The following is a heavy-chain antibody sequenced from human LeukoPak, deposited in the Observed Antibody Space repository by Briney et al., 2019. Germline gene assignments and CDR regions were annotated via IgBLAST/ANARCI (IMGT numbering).Heavy chain of an antibody. V-gene: IGHV3-23*01. CDR1: GFTFSSYA. CDR2: ISGSGGST. J-gene: IGHJ5*02. D-gene: IGHD3-3*01. Sequence: PGGSLRLSCAASGFTFSSYAMSWVRQAPGKGLEWVSAISGSGGSTYYADSVNGRFTLSRDNSKNTLYLQMNSLRAEDTAVYYCARSLFGVVIDNWFDPWGQGTLVTVSS. CDR3: ARSLFGVVIDNWFDP.